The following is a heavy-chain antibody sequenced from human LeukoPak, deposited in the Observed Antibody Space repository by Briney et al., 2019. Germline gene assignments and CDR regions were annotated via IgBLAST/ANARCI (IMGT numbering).Heavy chain of an antibody. D-gene: IGHD6-19*01. V-gene: IGHV3-21*01. CDR3: ARGPIAVAGTIY. CDR1: GFTFSSYW. J-gene: IGHJ4*02. CDR2: ISSSSSYI. Sequence: GGSLRLSCAASGFTFSSYWMSWVRQAPGKGLEWVSSISSSSSYIYYADSVKGRFTISRDNAKNSLYLQMNSLRAEDTAVYYCARGPIAVAGTIYWGQGTLVTVSS.